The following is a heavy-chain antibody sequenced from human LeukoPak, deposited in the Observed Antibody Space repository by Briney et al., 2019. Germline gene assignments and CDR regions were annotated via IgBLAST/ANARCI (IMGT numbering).Heavy chain of an antibody. D-gene: IGHD4-23*01. CDR1: GGTFSSYA. CDR2: IIPILGIA. V-gene: IGHV1-69*04. CDR3: ASPEPDYGGNRGDAFDI. Sequence: ASVKVSCKASGGTFSSYAISWVRQAPGQGLEWMGRIIPILGIANYAQKFQGRVTITADKSTSTAYMELSSLRSEDTAVYYCASPEPDYGGNRGDAFDIWGQGTMVTVSS. J-gene: IGHJ3*02.